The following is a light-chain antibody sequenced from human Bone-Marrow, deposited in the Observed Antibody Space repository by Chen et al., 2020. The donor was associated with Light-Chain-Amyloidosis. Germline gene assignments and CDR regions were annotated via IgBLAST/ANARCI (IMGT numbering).Light chain of an antibody. CDR2: DDS. V-gene: IGLV3-21*02. CDR1: NIGSTS. CDR3: QVWDRSSDRPV. J-gene: IGLJ3*02. Sequence: SYVLTQPSSVSVAPGQTATIACGGNNIGSTSVHWYQQTPGQAPLLVVYDDSDRPSGIPERLSGSNAGNTATMTIGRVEAGDEAAYNCQVWDRSSDRPVFGGGTKLTVL.